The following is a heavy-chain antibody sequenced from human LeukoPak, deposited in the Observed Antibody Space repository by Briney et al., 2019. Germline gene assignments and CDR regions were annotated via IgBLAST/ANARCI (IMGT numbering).Heavy chain of an antibody. CDR3: ARSYGDYVWGNYYYYYMDV. Sequence: ASVKVSCKASGYTFTSYYMHWVRQAPGQGLEWMGIINPSGGSTSYAQKFQGRVTMTRDMSTSTVYMELSSLRSEDTAVYYCARSYGDYVWGNYYYYYMDVWGKGTTVTISS. J-gene: IGHJ6*03. V-gene: IGHV1-46*01. CDR1: GYTFTSYY. CDR2: INPSGGST. D-gene: IGHD4-17*01.